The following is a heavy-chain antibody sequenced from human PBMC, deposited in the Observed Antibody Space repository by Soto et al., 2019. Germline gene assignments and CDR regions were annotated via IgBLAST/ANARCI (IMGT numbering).Heavy chain of an antibody. CDR2: INVGNGGT. V-gene: IGHV1-3*05. J-gene: IGHJ5*02. CDR1: GYTFTTYP. D-gene: IGHD2-15*01. CDR3: ATDRGGYCSGGSCPEAWFDP. Sequence: QVQLVQSGAEEKKPGASVKVSCKASGYTFTTYPMNWLRQAPGQRPEWMGWINVGNGGTKYSQKFQGRVSIXXXQXXSTAYMQLSRLRSDDTAVYYCATDRGGYCSGGSCPEAWFDPWGQGTLVTVTS.